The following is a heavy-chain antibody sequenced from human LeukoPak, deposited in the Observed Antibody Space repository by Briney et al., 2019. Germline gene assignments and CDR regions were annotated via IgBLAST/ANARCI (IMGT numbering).Heavy chain of an antibody. CDR3: ARDSPHGYTLGHYYYFMDV. Sequence: PGGSLRLSCAASGFTFSSYGMHWVRQAPGKGLEWVAVIWYDGSNKYYADSVKGRFTISRDNSKNTLYLQMNSLRAEDTAVYYCARDSPHGYTLGHYYYFMDVWGKGTTVTVS. V-gene: IGHV3-33*01. CDR2: IWYDGSNK. CDR1: GFTFSSYG. D-gene: IGHD5-18*01. J-gene: IGHJ6*03.